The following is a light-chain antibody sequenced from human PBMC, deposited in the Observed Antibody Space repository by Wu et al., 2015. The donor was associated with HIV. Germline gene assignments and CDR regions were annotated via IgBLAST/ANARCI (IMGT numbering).Light chain of an antibody. V-gene: IGKV1-13*02. CDR3: QQYNSYPVS. CDR1: QDISSA. Sequence: AIQLTQSPSSLSASVGDRVTITCRAGQDISSALAWYQQKPGNAPKLLIYDASSLESGVPSRFSGSGSGTDFTLTNSSLQSDDFATYYCQQYNSYPVSFGQGTKLEIK. J-gene: IGKJ2*03. CDR2: DAS.